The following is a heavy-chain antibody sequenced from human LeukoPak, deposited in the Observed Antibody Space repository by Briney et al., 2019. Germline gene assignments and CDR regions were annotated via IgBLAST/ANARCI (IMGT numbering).Heavy chain of an antibody. V-gene: IGHV4-59*08. Sequence: SETLSLTCTVSGGSINSYYWSWIRHPPGTRPELIGYIHSSGTTNYNPSLMGRVTLSVDTSRNQFSLKLTSVTAADTAVYYCARRTGDSGTIHGWGQGTLVTVSS. CDR1: GGSINSYY. J-gene: IGHJ4*02. CDR2: IHSSGTT. CDR3: ARRTGDSGTIHG. D-gene: IGHD3-10*01.